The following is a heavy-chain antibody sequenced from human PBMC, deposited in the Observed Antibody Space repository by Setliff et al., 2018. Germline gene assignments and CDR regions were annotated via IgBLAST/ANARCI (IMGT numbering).Heavy chain of an antibody. V-gene: IGHV4-34*01. D-gene: IGHD3-10*01. CDR1: GESFSGHY. CDR3: ARFGGSASVARFSPPI. Sequence: SETLSLTCAVYGESFSGHYWSWIRQPPGKGLEWIGEINHSGSTNYNPSLKSRVTISVDTSKTQFSLNLRFVTAADTAVYYCARFGGSASVARFSPPIWGPGSLVTVSS. CDR2: INHSGST. J-gene: IGHJ4*02.